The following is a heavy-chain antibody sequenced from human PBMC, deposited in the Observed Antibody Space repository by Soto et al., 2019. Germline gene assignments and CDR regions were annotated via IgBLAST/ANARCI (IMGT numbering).Heavy chain of an antibody. J-gene: IGHJ6*02. D-gene: IGHD3-3*01. CDR3: ARDPLTTGIDGMDV. CDR2: IYYSGST. CDR1: GGSISSYY. V-gene: IGHV4-59*01. Sequence: SETLSLTCTVSGGSISSYYWSWIRQPPGKGLEWIGYIYYSGSTNYNPSLKSRVTISVDTSKNQFSLKLSSVTAADTAVYYCARDPLTTGIDGMDVWGQGTTVTVSS.